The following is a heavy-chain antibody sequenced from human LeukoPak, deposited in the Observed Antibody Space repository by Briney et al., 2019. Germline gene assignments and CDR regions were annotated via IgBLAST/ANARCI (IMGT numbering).Heavy chain of an antibody. D-gene: IGHD2/OR15-2a*01. CDR3: VKGRVDLSYFDS. Sequence: GGSLRLSCEASGFTVNNYFMTWVRQAPGRGREWVSVIQSGGRTYYADSVKGRFTISRDTSTNTLYLQMNTLRAEDTAVYFCVKGRVDLSYFDSWGQGTLVTVSS. CDR2: IQSGGRT. CDR1: GFTVNNYF. V-gene: IGHV3-66*01. J-gene: IGHJ4*02.